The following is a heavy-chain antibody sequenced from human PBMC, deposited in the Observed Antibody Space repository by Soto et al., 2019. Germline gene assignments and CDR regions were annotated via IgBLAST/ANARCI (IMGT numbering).Heavy chain of an antibody. V-gene: IGHV1-18*01. Sequence: ASVKVSCKASGYTFTSYGISWVRQAPGQGLEWMGWISAYNGNTNYAQKLQGRVTMTTDTSTSTAYMELRSLRSDDTAVYYCARAPLLWFGHNYYYYYMDVWGKGTTVTVSS. J-gene: IGHJ6*03. CDR1: GYTFTSYG. CDR2: ISAYNGNT. CDR3: ARAPLLWFGHNYYYYYMDV. D-gene: IGHD3-10*01.